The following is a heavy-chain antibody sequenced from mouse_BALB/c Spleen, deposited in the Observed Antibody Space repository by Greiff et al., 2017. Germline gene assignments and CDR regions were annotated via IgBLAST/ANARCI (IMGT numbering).Heavy chain of an antibody. Sequence: VQLQQSGAGLVKPGASVKLSCKASGHTFTEYIIHWVKQRSGQGLEWIGWFYPGSGSIKYNEKFKDKATLTADKSSSTVYMELSRLTSEDSAVYFCARHEDGYDYFDYWGQGTTLTVSS. CDR1: GHTFTEYI. CDR2: FYPGSGSI. V-gene: IGHV1-62-2*01. CDR3: ARHEDGYDYFDY. D-gene: IGHD2-2*01. J-gene: IGHJ2*01.